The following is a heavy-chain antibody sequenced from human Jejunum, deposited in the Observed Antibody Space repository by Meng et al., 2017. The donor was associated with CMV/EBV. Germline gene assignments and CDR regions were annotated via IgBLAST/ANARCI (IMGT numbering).Heavy chain of an antibody. CDR1: GFTISTSW. CDR3: IRGPYGADSWYDY. D-gene: IGHD4-17*01. CDR2: INTDGSNT. Sequence: SGFTISTSWMHWVRQVPGKGLGWVSRINTDGSNTDYADSVKGRFTISRDNAKSTLYLQMNSLTAEDTAVYYCIRGPYGADSWYDYWGQGTLVTVSS. J-gene: IGHJ4*02. V-gene: IGHV3-74*01.